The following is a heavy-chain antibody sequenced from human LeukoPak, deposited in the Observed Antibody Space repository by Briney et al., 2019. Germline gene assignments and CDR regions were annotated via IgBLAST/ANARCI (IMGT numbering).Heavy chain of an antibody. D-gene: IGHD6-13*01. CDR1: GFTFSSYG. V-gene: IGHV3-30*03. CDR2: ISYDGSNK. Sequence: GRSLRLSCAASGFTFSSYGMHWVRQAPGKGLEWVAVISYDGSNKYYADSVKGRFTISRGNSKNTLYLQMNSLRAEDTAVYYCAMIAAAGTSDYWGQGTLVTVSS. J-gene: IGHJ4*02. CDR3: AMIAAAGTSDY.